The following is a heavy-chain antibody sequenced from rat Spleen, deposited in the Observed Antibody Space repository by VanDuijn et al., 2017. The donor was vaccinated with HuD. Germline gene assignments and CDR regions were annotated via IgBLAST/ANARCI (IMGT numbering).Heavy chain of an antibody. CDR1: GFTFSDYY. J-gene: IGHJ2*01. CDR3: ARKGILRPGGDYFDY. Sequence: EVQLVESGGGLVQPGRSMKLSCAASGFTFSDYYMAWVRQAPTKGLEWVATISSDGRRNYYRDSVKGRFTIARDNAKRTLFLQMDSLRSEDTATYYCARKGILRPGGDYFDYWGQGVMVTVSS. CDR2: ISSDGRRN. V-gene: IGHV5-7*01. D-gene: IGHD1-6*01.